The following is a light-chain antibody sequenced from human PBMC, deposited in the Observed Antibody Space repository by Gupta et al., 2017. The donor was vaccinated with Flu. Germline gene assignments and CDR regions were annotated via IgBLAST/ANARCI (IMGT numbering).Light chain of an antibody. CDR1: QSLVFSDGNKY. J-gene: IGKJ1*01. V-gene: IGKV2-30*01. Sequence: DIVMTKSPLSLPFTFGQPASISFRSSQSLVFSDGNKYLDWFQQRPGQAPKRLIYKGSNRDYGVPDRFSGSGAGTDFTLKISRVEAEDVGVYYCRQGVQCPRTFGQGTKVEIK. CDR3: RQGVQCPRT. CDR2: KGS.